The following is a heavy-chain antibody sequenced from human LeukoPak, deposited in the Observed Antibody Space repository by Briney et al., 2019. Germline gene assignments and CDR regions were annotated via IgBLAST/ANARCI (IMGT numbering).Heavy chain of an antibody. CDR3: ATQDIVATINAFDI. Sequence: GESLKISCKGSGYSFTSYWIDWMRQMPGKGLEWMGIIYPGDSDTRYSPSFQGQVPISAEKSISTAYLKWSRLKPSDTAMYYCATQDIVATINAFDIWGQGTMVTVSS. CDR2: IYPGDSDT. V-gene: IGHV5-51*01. D-gene: IGHD5-12*01. J-gene: IGHJ3*02. CDR1: GYSFTSYW.